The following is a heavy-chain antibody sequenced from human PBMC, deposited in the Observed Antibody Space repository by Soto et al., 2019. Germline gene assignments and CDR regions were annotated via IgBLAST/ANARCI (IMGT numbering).Heavy chain of an antibody. CDR1: GYTFTSYD. J-gene: IGHJ4*02. CDR3: ARRAETNGWNGFGADKYYFDF. Sequence: GASVKVSCKASGYTFTSYDIYWVRQATGQGLEWMGWMNPNTGSSGYAQKFQGRVTMTSDTSISTAHMELSSLRSEDTAVYYCARRAETNGWNGFGADKYYFDFWGQGTLVTV. CDR2: MNPNTGSS. D-gene: IGHD1-1*01. V-gene: IGHV1-8*01.